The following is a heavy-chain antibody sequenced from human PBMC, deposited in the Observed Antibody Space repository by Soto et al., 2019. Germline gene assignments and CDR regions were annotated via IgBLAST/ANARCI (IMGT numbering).Heavy chain of an antibody. J-gene: IGHJ6*03. CDR3: ARDRGVAPPVAGNTHYYYYMDV. CDR2: ISAYNGDT. CDR1: GYSFTNYG. Sequence: QDQLVQSGGEVKKPGASVKVSCKASGYSFTNYGITWVRQAPGQGFEWMGWISAYNGDTNYAQKLQGRVTMTTDASTSTAYLELRSQRSDDTGVYYCARDRGVAPPVAGNTHYYYYMDVWGKGTTVTVSS. V-gene: IGHV1-18*01. D-gene: IGHD6-19*01.